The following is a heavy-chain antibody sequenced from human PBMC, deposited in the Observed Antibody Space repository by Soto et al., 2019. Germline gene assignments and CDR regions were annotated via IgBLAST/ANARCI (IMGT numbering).Heavy chain of an antibody. V-gene: IGHV1-3*01. CDR1: GYNLPTYV. J-gene: IGHJ5*02. Sequence: ASVKVSGNSSGYNLPTYVVHWVRQAPGQRLEWMGWIKAATGNTKYSQTFQGRVTFSWDTSASTAYMDLSDLRYEDTAVYYCAGEATIRGTSFDPWGQGTLVTVSS. CDR2: IKAATGNT. D-gene: IGHD5-12*01. CDR3: AGEATIRGTSFDP.